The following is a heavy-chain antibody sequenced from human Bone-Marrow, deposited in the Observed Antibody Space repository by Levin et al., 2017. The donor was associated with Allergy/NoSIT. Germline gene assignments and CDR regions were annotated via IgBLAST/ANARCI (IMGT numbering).Heavy chain of an antibody. D-gene: IGHD3-3*01. CDR1: GYTFTGYY. CDR2: INPNSGGT. Sequence: GESLKISCKASGYTFTGYYMHWVRQAPGQGLEWMGWINPNSGGTNYAQKFQGWVTMTRDTSISTAYMELSRLRSDDTAVYYCARGEYYDFWSGYYGSGNWFDPWGQGTLVTVSS. V-gene: IGHV1-2*04. J-gene: IGHJ5*02. CDR3: ARGEYYDFWSGYYGSGNWFDP.